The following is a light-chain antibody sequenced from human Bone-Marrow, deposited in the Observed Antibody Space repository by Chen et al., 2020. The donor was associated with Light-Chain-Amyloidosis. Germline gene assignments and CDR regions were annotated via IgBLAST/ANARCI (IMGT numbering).Light chain of an antibody. CDR3: SSYTRSNTVV. CDR2: DVS. J-gene: IGLJ2*01. V-gene: IGLV2-14*03. Sequence: QSALTQPASVSGSPGQSITISCTGTSSDVGGYKYVSWYQQHPGKAPKVMIYDVSNRPSGVSNRFSGPKSGNTASLTISGLQAEDEAEYFCSSYTRSNTVVFGGGTKLTVL. CDR1: SSDVGGYKY.